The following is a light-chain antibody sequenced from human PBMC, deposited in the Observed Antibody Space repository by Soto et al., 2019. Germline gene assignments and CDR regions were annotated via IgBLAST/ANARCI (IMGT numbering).Light chain of an antibody. CDR1: QSLQHNNGNTL. Sequence: EIVMTQSPLSLTVTPGEPASISCKSSQSLQHNNGNTLLDWYMQKPGQSPQLLIYLGSRRAPGAPDRVSGSESVTDFTLRISTVEADDAAIYYCMQALQTPRTFGQGTKLEI. CDR2: LGS. V-gene: IGKV2-28*01. J-gene: IGKJ1*01. CDR3: MQALQTPRT.